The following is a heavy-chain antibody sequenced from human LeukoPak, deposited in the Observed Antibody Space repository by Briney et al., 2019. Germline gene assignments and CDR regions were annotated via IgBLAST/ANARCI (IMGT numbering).Heavy chain of an antibody. CDR2: IYSGDIT. J-gene: IGHJ4*02. CDR3: ARVLWNGDYPRFDY. Sequence: GGSLRLSCTVSGFTVSSNYMNWVRQAPGKGLEWVSIIYSGDITYYADSVKGRFTISRDNSKNTLYLQMNSLRAEDTAVYYCARVLWNGDYPRFDYWGQGTLVTVSS. CDR1: GFTVSSNY. V-gene: IGHV3-53*01. D-gene: IGHD4-17*01.